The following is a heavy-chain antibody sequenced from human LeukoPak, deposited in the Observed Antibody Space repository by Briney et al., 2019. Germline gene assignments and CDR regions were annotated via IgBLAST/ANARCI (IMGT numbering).Heavy chain of an antibody. V-gene: IGHV3-9*01. Sequence: GGSLRLSCAASGFTFDDYAMHWVRQAPGKGLEWVSGISWNSGSIGYADSVKGRFTIPRDNAKNSLYLQMNSLRAEDTALYYCAKGDSGSYYVYFQHWGQGTLVTVSS. CDR2: ISWNSGSI. CDR3: AKGDSGSYYVYFQH. CDR1: GFTFDDYA. D-gene: IGHD1-26*01. J-gene: IGHJ1*01.